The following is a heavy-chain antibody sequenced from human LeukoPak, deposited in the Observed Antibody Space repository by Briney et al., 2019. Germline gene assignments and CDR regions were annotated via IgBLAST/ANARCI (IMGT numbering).Heavy chain of an antibody. J-gene: IGHJ4*02. D-gene: IGHD2-15*01. Sequence: SETLSLTCTVSGDSISSYYWSWIRQPPGKGLEWIGYIYYSGGTDYNPSLKSRVTISVDTSKNQFSLKLSSVTAADTAVYYCATTSKGVVVVFWGQGTLVTVSS. CDR3: ATTSKGVVVVF. CDR1: GDSISSYY. V-gene: IGHV4-59*08. CDR2: IYYSGGT.